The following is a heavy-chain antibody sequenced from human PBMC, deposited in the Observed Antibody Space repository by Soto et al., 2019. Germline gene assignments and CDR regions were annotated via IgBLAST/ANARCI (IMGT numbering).Heavy chain of an antibody. Sequence: SETLSLTCTVSGGSISSYYWSWIRHPAGKGLEWIGRIYTSGSTNYNPSLKSRVTMSVDTSKNQFSLKLSSVTAADTAVYYCARDPSYSSRPRSNWFDPWGQGTLVTVSS. D-gene: IGHD6-13*01. CDR1: GGSISSYY. CDR2: IYTSGST. CDR3: ARDPSYSSRPRSNWFDP. V-gene: IGHV4-4*07. J-gene: IGHJ5*02.